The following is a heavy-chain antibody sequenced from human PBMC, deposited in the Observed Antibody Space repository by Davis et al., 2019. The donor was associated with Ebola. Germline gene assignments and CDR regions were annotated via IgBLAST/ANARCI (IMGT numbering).Heavy chain of an antibody. CDR2: IYSGGST. CDR3: ARDLGYSHGLSFDY. D-gene: IGHD5-18*01. Sequence: PGGSLRLSCAASGFTFSSYGMHWVRQAPGKGLEWVSVIYSGGSTYYADSVKGRFTISRDNSKNTLYLQMNSLRAEDTAVYYCARDLGYSHGLSFDYWGQGTLVTVSS. V-gene: IGHV3-53*01. J-gene: IGHJ4*02. CDR1: GFTFSSYG.